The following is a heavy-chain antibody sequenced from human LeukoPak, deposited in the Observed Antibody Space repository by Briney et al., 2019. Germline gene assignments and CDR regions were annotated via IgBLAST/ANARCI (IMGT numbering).Heavy chain of an antibody. J-gene: IGHJ4*02. V-gene: IGHV4-59*01. CDR1: GGSISTFS. D-gene: IGHD4-23*01. CDR3: ARDTTVASGMQF. Sequence: SETLSLTCTVSGGSISTFSWSWVRQSPGKGLEWIGSIYSSTTNFNPSLKSRVAMSVDTSKNQFSLRLNSVTTADSAVYYCARDTTVASGMQFWGQGTLVTVSS. CDR2: IYSSTT.